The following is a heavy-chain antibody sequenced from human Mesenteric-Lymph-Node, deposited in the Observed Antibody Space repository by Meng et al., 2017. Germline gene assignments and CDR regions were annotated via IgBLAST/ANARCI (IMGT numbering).Heavy chain of an antibody. V-gene: IGHV7-4-1*02. CDR1: GYTFTSYT. J-gene: IGHJ4*02. Sequence: QVQLVQSGSELKKPGASVKVSCEASGYTFTSYTVSWVRQAPGQGLEWMGWVNPNTGNPTYAQDFTGRFVFSVDTSVSTAYLQISSLKAEDTAVYYCARDSEGIEPLFDYWGQGTLVTVSS. CDR2: VNPNTGNP. D-gene: IGHD6-13*01. CDR3: ARDSEGIEPLFDY.